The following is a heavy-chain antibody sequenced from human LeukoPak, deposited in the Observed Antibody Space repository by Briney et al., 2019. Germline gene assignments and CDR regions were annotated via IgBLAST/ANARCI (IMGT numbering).Heavy chain of an antibody. V-gene: IGHV4-59*01. Sequence: PSETLSLTCTVSGGSISSYYWSWIRQPPGKGLEWIGYIYYSGSTNYNPSLKSRVTISVDTSKNQFSLKLSSVTAADTAVYYCARGTYSGYDSDYYYYMDVWGKGTTVTISS. CDR3: ARGTYSGYDSDYYYYMDV. J-gene: IGHJ6*03. CDR2: IYYSGST. D-gene: IGHD5-12*01. CDR1: GGSISSYY.